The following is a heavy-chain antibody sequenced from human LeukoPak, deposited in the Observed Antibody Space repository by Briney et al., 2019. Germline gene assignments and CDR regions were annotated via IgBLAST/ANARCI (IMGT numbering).Heavy chain of an antibody. J-gene: IGHJ4*02. CDR3: ARTIEMATISYFDY. D-gene: IGHD5-24*01. Sequence: GGSLRLSCAASGFTFSSYGMNWVRQAPGKGLEWVSYISSSGSTIYYADSVKGRFTISRDNAKNSLYLQMNSLRAEDTAVYYCARTIEMATISYFDYWGQGTLVTVSS. V-gene: IGHV3-48*03. CDR2: ISSSGSTI. CDR1: GFTFSSYG.